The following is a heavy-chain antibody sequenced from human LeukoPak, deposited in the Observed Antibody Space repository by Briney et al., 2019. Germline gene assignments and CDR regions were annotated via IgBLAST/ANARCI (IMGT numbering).Heavy chain of an antibody. D-gene: IGHD3-16*01. Sequence: PGGSLRLSCAASGFTFSSYTMSWARQAPGKGLEWVASINHNGNVNYYVDSVKGRFTISRDNAKNSLYLQMSNLRAEGTAVYFCARGGGLDVWGQGATVTVSS. CDR1: GFTFSSYT. J-gene: IGHJ6*02. CDR2: INHNGNVN. V-gene: IGHV3-7*03. CDR3: ARGGGLDV.